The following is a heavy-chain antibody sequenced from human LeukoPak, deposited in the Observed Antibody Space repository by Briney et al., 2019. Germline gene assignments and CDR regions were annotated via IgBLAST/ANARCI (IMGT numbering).Heavy chain of an antibody. J-gene: IGHJ4*02. CDR1: GFTFSTYS. D-gene: IGHD2-8*02. Sequence: GGSLRLSCAASGFTFSTYSMNWVRQAPGKGLEWVSSISSSTSSKYYADSVKGRFTISRDNAKNSLYLQMNSLRAEDTAVYYCARLKIYCTGGVCLSPTDYWGQGTQVTVSS. CDR2: ISSSTSSK. V-gene: IGHV3-21*01. CDR3: ARLKIYCTGGVCLSPTDY.